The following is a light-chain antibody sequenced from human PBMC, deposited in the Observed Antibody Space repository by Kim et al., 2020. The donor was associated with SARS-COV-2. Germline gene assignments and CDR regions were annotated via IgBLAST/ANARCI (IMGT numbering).Light chain of an antibody. CDR1: SSDVGGYNY. Sequence: GQSVTISCTGTSSDVGGYNYVSWYQQHPGKAPKLMIYDVSKRPSGVPDRFSGSKSGNTASLTISGLQAEDGADYYCCSYAGSYTWVFGGGTQLTVL. V-gene: IGLV2-11*01. CDR2: DVS. CDR3: CSYAGSYTWV. J-gene: IGLJ3*02.